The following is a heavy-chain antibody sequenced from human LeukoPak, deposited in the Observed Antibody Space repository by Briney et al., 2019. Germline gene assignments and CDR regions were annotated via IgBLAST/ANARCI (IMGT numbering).Heavy chain of an antibody. V-gene: IGHV4-59*01. Sequence: PSETLSLTCTVSGGSISSYYWSWIRQPPGKGLEWIGYIYYSGSTNYNPSLKSRVTISVDTSKNQFSLKLSSVTAADTAVYYCARDGVHYGGYPGYFDLWGRGTLVTVSS. CDR1: GGSISSYY. CDR3: ARDGVHYGGYPGYFDL. J-gene: IGHJ2*01. CDR2: IYYSGST. D-gene: IGHD4-17*01.